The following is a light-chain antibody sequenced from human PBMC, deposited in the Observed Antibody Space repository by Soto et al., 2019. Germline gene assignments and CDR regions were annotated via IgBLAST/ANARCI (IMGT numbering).Light chain of an antibody. Sequence: QSVLTQPASVSGSPGQSITIPCTGTSSDVGGHNYVSWYQQHPGKAPKLILYDVSDRPSGVSSRFSGSRSGNTASLTISGLQAEDEADYHCSSYTRGSFAFGTGTKVTVL. CDR2: DVS. J-gene: IGLJ1*01. V-gene: IGLV2-14*03. CDR1: SSDVGGHNY. CDR3: SSYTRGSFA.